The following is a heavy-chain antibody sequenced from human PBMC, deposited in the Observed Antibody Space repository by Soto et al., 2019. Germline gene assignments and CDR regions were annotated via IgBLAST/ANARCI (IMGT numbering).Heavy chain of an antibody. CDR2: ISSNGGST. Sequence: PGGSLRLSCSASGFTFSSYAMHWVRQAPGKGPEYVSAISSNGGSTYYADSVKGRFTVSRDNPKNTLYLQMSSLRAEDTAVYYCVKVVDIVATAYFDYWGQGTLVPVSS. V-gene: IGHV3-64D*06. CDR1: GFTFSSYA. J-gene: IGHJ4*02. CDR3: VKVVDIVATAYFDY. D-gene: IGHD5-12*01.